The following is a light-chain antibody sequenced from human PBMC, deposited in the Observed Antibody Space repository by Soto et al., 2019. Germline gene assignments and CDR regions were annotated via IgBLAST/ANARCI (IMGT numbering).Light chain of an antibody. Sequence: EVVMAQSPATLSVSPGERATLSCRASQSVRSNLAWYQQKPGQAPRLLIYGAATRATGIPARFSGSGSGTEFNLTISSLQSEDFAVYYWQQYNNWPRTFGQGTKLEIK. CDR1: QSVRSN. J-gene: IGKJ2*01. CDR3: QQYNNWPRT. V-gene: IGKV3-15*01. CDR2: GAA.